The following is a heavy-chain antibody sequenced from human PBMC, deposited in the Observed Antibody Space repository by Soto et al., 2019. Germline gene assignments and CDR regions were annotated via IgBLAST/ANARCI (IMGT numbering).Heavy chain of an antibody. CDR3: ASDSSGSYLGY. J-gene: IGHJ4*02. Sequence: GWSLRLCCAASGFTVSSNYMSWVRQAPGKGLEWVSVIYSGGSTYYADSVKGRFTISRDNSKNTLYLQMNSLRAEDTAVYYCASDSSGSYLGYSGQGTLVTVSS. V-gene: IGHV3-53*01. CDR2: IYSGGST. D-gene: IGHD3-22*01. CDR1: GFTVSSNY.